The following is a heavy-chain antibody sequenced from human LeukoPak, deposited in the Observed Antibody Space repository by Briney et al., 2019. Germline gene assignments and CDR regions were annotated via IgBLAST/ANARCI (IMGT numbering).Heavy chain of an antibody. Sequence: GGSLRLSCAASGFTFNNYAMNWVRQAPGKGLEWVSALSGGAGRTYYADSVKGRFTISRDNSKNTLCLQMNSLSTEDTAVYYCAKGCSNYISTIVNWGQGTLVTVSS. V-gene: IGHV3-23*01. J-gene: IGHJ4*02. CDR2: LSGGAGRT. CDR3: AKGCSNYISTIVN. D-gene: IGHD4-11*01. CDR1: GFTFNNYA.